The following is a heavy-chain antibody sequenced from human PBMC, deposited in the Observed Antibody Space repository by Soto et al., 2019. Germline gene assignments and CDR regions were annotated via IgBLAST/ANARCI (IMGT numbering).Heavy chain of an antibody. D-gene: IGHD3-10*01. CDR3: ARGSGSFVYGMDV. V-gene: IGHV1-46*01. CDR2: INPSTGST. Sequence: ASVKVSCKASGYSFTTYFVHWVRQAPGQGLEWMGRINPSTGSTTYPQKFQGRVTMTRDTSTSTVYMEVSSLTSEDTAAFYCARGSGSFVYGMDVWGQGTKVTVSS. J-gene: IGHJ6*02. CDR1: GYSFTTYF.